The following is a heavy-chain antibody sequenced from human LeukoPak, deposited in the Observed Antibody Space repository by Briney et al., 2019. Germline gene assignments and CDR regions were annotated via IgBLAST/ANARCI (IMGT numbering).Heavy chain of an antibody. D-gene: IGHD5-12*01. Sequence: GASVKVSCKASGGTFSSYAISWVRQAPGQGLEWMGGIIPIFGTANYAQKFQGRVTITTDESTSTAYMELSSLRSEDTAVYYCARGGYSGYDYHYYYYMDVWGKGTTVTVSS. CDR3: ARGGYSGYDYHYYYYMDV. J-gene: IGHJ6*03. CDR1: GGTFSSYA. V-gene: IGHV1-69*05. CDR2: IIPIFGTA.